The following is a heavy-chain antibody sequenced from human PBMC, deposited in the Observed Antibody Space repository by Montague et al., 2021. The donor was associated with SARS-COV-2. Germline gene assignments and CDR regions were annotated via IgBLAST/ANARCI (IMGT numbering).Heavy chain of an antibody. J-gene: IGHJ3*02. Sequence: SETLSLTCTVSGGSVSSSSYYWGWIRQPPGKGLEWIGSIYYTGSTYYNPSLKSRVTTSVDTSKNQFSPKLSSVTAADTAVYYCARHITGSGNAFDIWGQGTMVTVSS. D-gene: IGHD3-10*01. V-gene: IGHV4-39*01. CDR1: GGSVSSSSYY. CDR2: IYYTGST. CDR3: ARHITGSGNAFDI.